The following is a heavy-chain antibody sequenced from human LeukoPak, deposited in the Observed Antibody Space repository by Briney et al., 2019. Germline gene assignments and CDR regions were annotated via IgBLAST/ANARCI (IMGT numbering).Heavy chain of an antibody. J-gene: IGHJ4*02. V-gene: IGHV4-59*02. Sequence: PSETLSLTCTISGASVSDNYWSWIRQSPGRGLEWIGYIYYTGSTTYNPSLKSRVTISADTSKNQFSLKLSSVTAADTAVYYCASRKLGNDYWGQGTLVTVSS. CDR3: ASRKLGNDY. CDR2: IYYTGST. D-gene: IGHD7-27*01. CDR1: GASVSDNY.